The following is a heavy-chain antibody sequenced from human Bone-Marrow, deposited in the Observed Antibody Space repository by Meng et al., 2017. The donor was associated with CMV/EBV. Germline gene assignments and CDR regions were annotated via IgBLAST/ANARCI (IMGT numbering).Heavy chain of an antibody. CDR3: AKETIWAMDV. CDR2: IRYDESNK. Sequence: GESLKISCAASGFTFSIYGMHWVRQAPGKGLEWVAFIRYDESNKYYADSVKGRFTISRDNAKNSLYLQMNSLRAEDTALYYCAKETIWAMDVWGQGTTVTVSS. V-gene: IGHV3-30*02. CDR1: GFTFSIYG. D-gene: IGHD3-9*01. J-gene: IGHJ6*02.